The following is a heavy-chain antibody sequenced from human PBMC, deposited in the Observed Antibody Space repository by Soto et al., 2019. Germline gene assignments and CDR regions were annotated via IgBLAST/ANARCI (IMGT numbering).Heavy chain of an antibody. CDR3: ARDRKYSSSWYSDWFDP. D-gene: IGHD6-13*01. CDR1: GCTFPSYG. Sequence: ASVPVSYQASGCTFPSYGISRVRQAPGQGREWMGWICAYNHNTNYVQQLLPRVTITTDTSQSKAYMEPRSLMSDYPAEYFCARDRKYSSSWYSDWFDPWGQGTLVTVSS. V-gene: IGHV1-18*01. CDR2: ICAYNHNT. J-gene: IGHJ5*02.